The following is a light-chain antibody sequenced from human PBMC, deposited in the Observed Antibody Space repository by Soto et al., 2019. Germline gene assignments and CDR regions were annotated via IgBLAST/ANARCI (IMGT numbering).Light chain of an antibody. Sequence: EIVLTQSPGTLSLSPGERATLSCRASHSVSSSYLAWYQQKPGQAPRLLIYGASSRATGIPDRFSGSGSGTDFPLTISRLEPEDFAVDYCQQYGSSPPITFGQGTRLEIK. J-gene: IGKJ5*01. CDR1: HSVSSSY. V-gene: IGKV3-20*01. CDR3: QQYGSSPPIT. CDR2: GAS.